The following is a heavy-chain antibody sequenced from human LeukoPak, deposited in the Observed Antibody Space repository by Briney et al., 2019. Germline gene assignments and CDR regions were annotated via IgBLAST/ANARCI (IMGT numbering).Heavy chain of an antibody. CDR1: GGSVSSGSYY. CDR2: IYYSGGT. Sequence: SETLSLTCTVSGGSVSSGSYYWSWIRQPPGKGLEWIGYIYYSGGTNYNPSLKSRVTISVDTSKNQFSLKVTSVTATDTAVYYCTREVGGQSDYWGQGTLVTVSS. CDR3: TREVGGQSDY. J-gene: IGHJ4*02. V-gene: IGHV4-61*01. D-gene: IGHD3-16*01.